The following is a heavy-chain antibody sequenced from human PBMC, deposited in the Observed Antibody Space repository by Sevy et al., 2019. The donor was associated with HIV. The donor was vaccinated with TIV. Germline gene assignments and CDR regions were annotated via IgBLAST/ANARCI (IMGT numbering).Heavy chain of an antibody. J-gene: IGHJ1*01. CDR2: IRSKAYGGTT. Sequence: GGSLRLSCTASGFTFGDYAMSWFRQAPGKGLEWVGFIRSKAYGGTTEYAASVKGRFTISRDDSKSIAYLQMTSLKTDDSAVYYCTRGMNSYYYDSSGYYSEYFQHWGQGTLVTVSS. D-gene: IGHD3-22*01. V-gene: IGHV3-49*03. CDR3: TRGMNSYYYDSSGYYSEYFQH. CDR1: GFTFGDYA.